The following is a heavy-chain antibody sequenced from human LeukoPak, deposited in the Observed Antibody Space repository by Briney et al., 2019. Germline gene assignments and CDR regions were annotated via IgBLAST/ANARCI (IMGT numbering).Heavy chain of an antibody. CDR1: GFTFSDHY. CDR2: IISNENSA. V-gene: IGHV3-74*01. D-gene: IGHD6-13*01. J-gene: IGHJ3*02. Sequence: PGGSLRLSCAASGFTFSDHYMDWVRQAPGKGLVWVSRIISNENSATYADSVKGRFTISRDNAKNTLYLQMNSLRAEDTAVYYCVRGGIASAFDIWGQGTMVTVSS. CDR3: VRGGIASAFDI.